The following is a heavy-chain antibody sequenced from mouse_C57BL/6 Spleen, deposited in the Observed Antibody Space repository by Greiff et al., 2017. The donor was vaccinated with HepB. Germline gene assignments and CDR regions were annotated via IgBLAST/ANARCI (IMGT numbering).Heavy chain of an antibody. CDR2: INPNNGGT. D-gene: IGHD1-2*01. V-gene: IGHV1-22*01. CDR3: ARQDYGRRGDY. CDR1: GYTFTDYN. Sequence: EVKLQESGPELVKPGASVKMSCKASGYTFTDYNMHWVKQSHGKSLEWIGYINPNNGGTSYNQKFKGKATLTVNKSSSTAYMELRSLTSEDSAVYYCARQDYGRRGDYWGQGTTLTVSS. J-gene: IGHJ2*01.